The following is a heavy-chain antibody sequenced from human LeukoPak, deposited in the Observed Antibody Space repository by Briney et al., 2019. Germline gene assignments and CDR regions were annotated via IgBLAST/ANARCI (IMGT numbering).Heavy chain of an antibody. CDR2: IYSGGST. CDR3: AELVDSYYYYMDV. J-gene: IGHJ6*03. Sequence: GGSLRLSCAASGFTVSSNYMSWVRQAPGKGLEWVSVIYSGGSTYYADSVKGRFTISRDNSKNTLYLQMNSLRAEDTAVYYCAELVDSYYYYMDVWGKGTTVTVSS. CDR1: GFTVSSNY. D-gene: IGHD1-26*01. V-gene: IGHV3-53*01.